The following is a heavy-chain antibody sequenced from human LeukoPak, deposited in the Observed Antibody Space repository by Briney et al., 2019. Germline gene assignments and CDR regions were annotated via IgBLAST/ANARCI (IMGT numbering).Heavy chain of an antibody. Sequence: GGSLRLSCAASEFTFSNYAMHWVRQAPGKGLEWVAVISYDGSNKYYADSVKGRFTISRDNSKNTLYLQMNSLRAEDTAVYYCARQYYYDSSGYYLVGGGFDYWGQGTLVTVSS. CDR2: ISYDGSNK. CDR1: EFTFSNYA. J-gene: IGHJ4*02. D-gene: IGHD3-22*01. V-gene: IGHV3-30*04. CDR3: ARQYYYDSSGYYLVGGGFDY.